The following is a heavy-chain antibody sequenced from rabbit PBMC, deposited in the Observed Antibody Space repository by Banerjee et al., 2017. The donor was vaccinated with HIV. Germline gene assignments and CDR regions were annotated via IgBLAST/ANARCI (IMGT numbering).Heavy chain of an antibody. J-gene: IGHJ4*01. CDR2: IDVGISGST. V-gene: IGHV1S45*01. D-gene: IGHD6-1*01. CDR1: GFSFSSRGW. CDR3: ARARGYYTYGYVDFTFATGLNL. Sequence: QEQLEESGGDLVKPEGSLTLTCTASGFSFSSRGWRCWVRQAPGKRLEGIACIDVGISGSTYYATWAKGRFTISKTSSTTVTLQMTSLTVADSATYFCARARGYYTYGYVDFTFATGLNLWGPGPLVTVS.